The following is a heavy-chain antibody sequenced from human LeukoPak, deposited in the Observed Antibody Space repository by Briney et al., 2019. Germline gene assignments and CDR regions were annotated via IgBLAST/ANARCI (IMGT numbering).Heavy chain of an antibody. J-gene: IGHJ2*01. CDR3: ARDGSDIVVVPAALTRPWYFDL. CDR1: GFTFSSYS. V-gene: IGHV3-21*01. CDR2: ISSSSSYI. Sequence: GGSLRLSCAASGFTFSSYSMNWVRQAPGKGLEWVSSISSSSSYIYYADSVKGRFTISRDNAKNSLYLQMNSLRAEDTAVYYCARDGSDIVVVPAALTRPWYFDLWGRGTLVTVSS. D-gene: IGHD2-2*01.